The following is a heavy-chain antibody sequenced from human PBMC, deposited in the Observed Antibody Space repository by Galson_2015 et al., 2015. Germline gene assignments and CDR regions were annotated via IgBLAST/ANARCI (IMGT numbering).Heavy chain of an antibody. D-gene: IGHD4-11*01. Sequence: SVKVSCKASGYTFTSYAINWVRQAPGQGLEWMGWINTNTGGPTYAQGFTGRFVFSLDTSVSTAYLQISSLKAEDTAVYYCARDRTTWNYWGQGTLVTVSS. V-gene: IGHV7-4-1*02. CDR1: GYTFTSYA. CDR3: ARDRTTWNY. CDR2: INTNTGGP. J-gene: IGHJ4*02.